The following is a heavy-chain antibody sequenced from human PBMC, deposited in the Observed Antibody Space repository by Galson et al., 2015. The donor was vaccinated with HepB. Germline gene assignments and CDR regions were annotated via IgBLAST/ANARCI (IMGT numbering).Heavy chain of an antibody. V-gene: IGHV1-69*13. J-gene: IGHJ4*02. D-gene: IGHD5-18*01. Sequence: SVKVSCKASGGTFSSYAISWVRQAPGQGLEWMGGIIPIFGTANYAQKFQGRVTITADESTSTAYMELSSLRSEDTAVYYCARGEGTAMAHVPELYFDYWGQGTLVTVSS. CDR1: GGTFSSYA. CDR2: IIPIFGTA. CDR3: ARGEGTAMAHVPELYFDY.